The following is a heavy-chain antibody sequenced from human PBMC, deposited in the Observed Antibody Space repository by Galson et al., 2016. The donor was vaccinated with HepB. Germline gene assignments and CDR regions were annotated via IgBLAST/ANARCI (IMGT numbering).Heavy chain of an antibody. CDR1: GYTFINYY. CDR3: ARGAGDTIADAVLDDAFDT. D-gene: IGHD2-8*02. V-gene: IGHV1-46*01. J-gene: IGHJ3*02. CDR2: MNPSSGSA. Sequence: SVKVSCKASGYTFINYYLHWVRQAPGQGLEWMGIMNPSSGSATYAQKFQGRVTMARDTSTTTAYMEVTSLRSEDTAVYYCARGAGDTIADAVLDDAFDTWGQGTLVTVSS.